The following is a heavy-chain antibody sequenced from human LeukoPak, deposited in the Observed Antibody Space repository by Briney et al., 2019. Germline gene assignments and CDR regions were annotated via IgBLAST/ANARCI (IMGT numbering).Heavy chain of an antibody. D-gene: IGHD3-22*01. Sequence: GGSLRLSCAASGFTFSSYWMHWVRQAPGKGLVWVSRINSDGSSTSYADSVKGRFTISRDNAKNTLYLQMNSLRAEDTAVYYCARSYYYDSSGYYEDYWGQGTLVTVSS. CDR3: ARSYYYDSSGYYEDY. CDR2: INSDGSST. J-gene: IGHJ4*02. V-gene: IGHV3-74*01. CDR1: GFTFSSYW.